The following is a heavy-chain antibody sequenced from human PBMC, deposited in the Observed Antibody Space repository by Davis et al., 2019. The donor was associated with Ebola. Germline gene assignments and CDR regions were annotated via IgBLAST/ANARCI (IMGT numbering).Heavy chain of an antibody. J-gene: IGHJ6*02. CDR2: ISYDGGYE. CDR1: GFTFSGYA. Sequence: GGSLRLSCAASGFTFSGYAMTWFRQAPGKGLDWVAFISYDGGYEYYADSVKGRFTISRDNSKNTLYLQMNSLRAEDTAVYYCARDFKKTTVTRLYYYYYGMDVWGQGTTVTVSS. CDR3: ARDFKKTTVTRLYYYYYGMDV. V-gene: IGHV3-30-3*01. D-gene: IGHD4-11*01.